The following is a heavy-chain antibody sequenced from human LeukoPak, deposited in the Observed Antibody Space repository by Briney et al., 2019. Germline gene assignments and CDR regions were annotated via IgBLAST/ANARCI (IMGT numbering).Heavy chain of an antibody. D-gene: IGHD2-15*01. V-gene: IGHV3-21*01. CDR3: AREPCSGGSCTGVYFDY. J-gene: IGHJ4*02. CDR2: ISSSSSYI. Sequence: NPGGSLRLSCAASGFTFSSYSMNWVRQAPGKGLERVSSISSSSSYIYYADSVKGRFTISRDNAKNSLYLQMNSLRAEDTAVYYCAREPCSGGSCTGVYFDYWGQGTLVAVSS. CDR1: GFTFSSYS.